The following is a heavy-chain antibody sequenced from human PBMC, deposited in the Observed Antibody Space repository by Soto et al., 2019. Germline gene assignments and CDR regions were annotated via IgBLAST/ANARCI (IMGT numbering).Heavy chain of an antibody. Sequence: QAGGSLRLSCAASGFTFSTYWMHWVRQAPGKGLVWVSRITNDGDSTSYADSVKGRFTISRDNAKNTLFLQMSSLRAEDSGVYYCVRDRAGDHYYWGQGTLVTVSS. CDR3: VRDRAGDHYY. J-gene: IGHJ4*02. D-gene: IGHD7-27*01. CDR1: GFTFSTYW. V-gene: IGHV3-74*01. CDR2: ITNDGDST.